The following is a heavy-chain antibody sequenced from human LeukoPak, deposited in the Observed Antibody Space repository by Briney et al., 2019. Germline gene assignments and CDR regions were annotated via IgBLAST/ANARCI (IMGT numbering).Heavy chain of an antibody. D-gene: IGHD2-21*02. CDR3: ARGTVTAPDY. V-gene: IGHV3-53*01. CDR2: MYSGGNT. Sequence: GGSLRLSCAASGFSVSNTYMSWVRQAPGKGLEWVSIMYSGGNTYYADSVKGRFTISRDNSKNTLYLQMNRLRPEDTAVYYCARGTVTAPDYWGQGTLVTVSS. J-gene: IGHJ4*02. CDR1: GFSVSNTY.